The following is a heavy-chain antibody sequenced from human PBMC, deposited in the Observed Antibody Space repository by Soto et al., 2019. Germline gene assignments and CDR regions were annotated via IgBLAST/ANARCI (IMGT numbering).Heavy chain of an antibody. CDR3: ALSFGQLPPGDYYYGKDV. CDR1: GYSFTSYW. CDR2: IYPGDSDT. V-gene: IGHV5-51*01. J-gene: IGHJ6*02. Sequence: GESLKISCKGSGYSFTSYWIGWVRQMPGKGLEWMGIIYPGDSDTRYSPSFQGQVTISADKSISTAYLQWSSLKASDTAMYYCALSFGQLPPGDYYYGKDVWGQGTTVTVSS. D-gene: IGHD2-2*01.